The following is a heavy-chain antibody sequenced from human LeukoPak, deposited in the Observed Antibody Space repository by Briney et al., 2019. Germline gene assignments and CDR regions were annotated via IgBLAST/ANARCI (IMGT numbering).Heavy chain of an antibody. Sequence: ASVKVSCKASGYTFTSYGISWVRQAPGQGLEWMGWISAYNGNTNYAQKLQGRVTMTTDTSTSTAYMELRSLRSDDTAVYYCASSDCSSTSCYQEQNQFDYWGQGTLVTVSS. V-gene: IGHV1-18*01. CDR1: GYTFTSYG. J-gene: IGHJ4*02. D-gene: IGHD2-2*01. CDR3: ASSDCSSTSCYQEQNQFDY. CDR2: ISAYNGNT.